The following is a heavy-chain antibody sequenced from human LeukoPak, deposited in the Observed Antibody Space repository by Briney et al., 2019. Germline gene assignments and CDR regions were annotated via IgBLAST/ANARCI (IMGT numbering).Heavy chain of an antibody. CDR2: ISWDGGST. Sequence: GGCLRLSCAASGFTFDDYAMHWVRQAPGKGLEWVSLISWDGGSTYYADSVKGRFTISRDNSKNSLYLQMNSLRAEDTALYYCAKDGVRVRIYDFWSGYYNSWGYFDYWGQGTLVTVSS. V-gene: IGHV3-43D*03. CDR3: AKDGVRVRIYDFWSGYYNSWGYFDY. J-gene: IGHJ4*02. CDR1: GFTFDDYA. D-gene: IGHD3-3*01.